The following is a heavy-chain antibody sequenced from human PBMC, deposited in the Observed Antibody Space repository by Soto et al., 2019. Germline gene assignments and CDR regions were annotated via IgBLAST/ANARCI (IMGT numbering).Heavy chain of an antibody. CDR2: ISSRNSFI. D-gene: IGHD2-2*01. Sequence: GPLRLSCTASVFTFSTYSMNWVRKAPGKGLEWVSFISSRNSFIYYADSVRGRFTISRDNAKNSVFLQMNSLRVEDTAVYYCARDPAGSTRPYYYGMDVWGQGTTVTVSS. J-gene: IGHJ6*02. CDR3: ARDPAGSTRPYYYGMDV. CDR1: VFTFSTYS. V-gene: IGHV3-21*01.